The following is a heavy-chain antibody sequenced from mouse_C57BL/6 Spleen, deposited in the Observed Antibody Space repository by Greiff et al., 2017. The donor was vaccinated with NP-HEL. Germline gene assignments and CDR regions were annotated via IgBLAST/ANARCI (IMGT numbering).Heavy chain of an antibody. V-gene: IGHV1-52*01. J-gene: IGHJ2*01. Sequence: QVQLQQPGAELVRPGSSVKLSCKASGYTFTSYWMHWVKQRPIQGLEWIGNIDPSDSETHYNQKFKDKATLTVDESSSTAYMQLSSLTSEDSAVYYCAREGGITTVVEPFDYWGQGTTLTVSS. CDR1: GYTFTSYW. D-gene: IGHD1-1*01. CDR2: IDPSDSET. CDR3: AREGGITTVVEPFDY.